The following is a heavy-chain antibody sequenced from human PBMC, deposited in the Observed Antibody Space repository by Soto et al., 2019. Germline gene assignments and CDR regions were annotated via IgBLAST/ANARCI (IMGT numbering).Heavy chain of an antibody. Sequence: SGPTLVNPIHTLTLTCTFSGFSLSTSGVGVGWIRQPPGKALEWLALIYWDDDKRYSPSLKSRLTITKDTSKNQVVLTMTNMDPVETATYYCAHKTKKMDYGDYAENWFDPWGKGTLVTVSS. CDR2: IYWDDDK. J-gene: IGHJ5*02. CDR3: AHKTKKMDYGDYAENWFDP. D-gene: IGHD4-17*01. CDR1: GFSLSTSGVG. V-gene: IGHV2-5*02.